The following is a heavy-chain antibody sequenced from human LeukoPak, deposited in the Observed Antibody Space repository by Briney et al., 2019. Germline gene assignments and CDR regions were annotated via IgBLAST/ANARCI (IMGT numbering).Heavy chain of an antibody. Sequence: GGSLRLSCEVSGITFNTYAMSWFRQAPGRGLNWVSGISGGGNTTYYTDSVKGRFAISRDNAKNTLYLQMDSLRPEDTAVYHCVRADGRSYGLFDSWGRGTLVIVSS. V-gene: IGHV3-23*01. CDR2: ISGGGNTT. J-gene: IGHJ4*02. D-gene: IGHD5-18*01. CDR1: GITFNTYA. CDR3: VRADGRSYGLFDS.